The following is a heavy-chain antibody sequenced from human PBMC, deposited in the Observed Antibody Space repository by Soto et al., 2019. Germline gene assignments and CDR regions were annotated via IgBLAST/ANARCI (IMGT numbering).Heavy chain of an antibody. D-gene: IGHD6-13*01. CDR2: ISPKNGNT. Sequence: GASVKVSFKASGYPFSGYSISWVRQAPGQGLEWVGWISPKNGNTNTAQKFQGRVTMTTHTSTRTAYMELTSLKFDDTAIYFCARVDSSSWWTFDYWGQGTQVTVSS. CDR1: GYPFSGYS. J-gene: IGHJ4*02. V-gene: IGHV1-18*04. CDR3: ARVDSSSWWTFDY.